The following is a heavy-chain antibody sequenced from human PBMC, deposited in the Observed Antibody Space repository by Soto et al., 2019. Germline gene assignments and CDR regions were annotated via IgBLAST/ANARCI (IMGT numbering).Heavy chain of an antibody. D-gene: IGHD6-13*01. V-gene: IGHV3-23*01. CDR2: VSPNGIHT. CDR1: GFTFSSYA. CDR3: VRGASSTWFSV. J-gene: IGHJ6*02. Sequence: GGSLRLSCTASGFTFSSYAMSWVRQAPGKGLEWVSGVSPNGIHTKSADSVKGRFIISRDNSKNTLYLEMNNLSAEDTALYYCVRGASSTWFSVWGQGTTVTVSS.